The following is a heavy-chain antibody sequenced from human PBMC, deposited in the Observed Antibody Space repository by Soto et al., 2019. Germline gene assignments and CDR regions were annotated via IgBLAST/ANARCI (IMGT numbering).Heavy chain of an antibody. D-gene: IGHD6-19*01. Sequence: GSLRLSCAASGFSFSRFWMNWVRQAPGKGLEWVANIKLHGDEKNFVDSVKGRFIISRDNAKNSLYLQMNSLRVEDTAVYYCARDIAVAGNWFDPWGQGTLVTVSS. J-gene: IGHJ5*02. CDR1: GFSFSRFW. CDR2: IKLHGDEK. V-gene: IGHV3-7*03. CDR3: ARDIAVAGNWFDP.